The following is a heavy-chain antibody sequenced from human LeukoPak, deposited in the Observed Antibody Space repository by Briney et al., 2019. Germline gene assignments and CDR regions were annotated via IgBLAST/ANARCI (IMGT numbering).Heavy chain of an antibody. CDR2: TYYRSKWYN. CDR3: AREERYCSSTSCYYYYGMDV. CDR1: GDSVSSNSAA. Sequence: SQTLSLTCAISGDSVSSNSAAWNWIRQSPSRGLEWLGRTYYRSKWYNDYAVSVKSRITINPDTSKNQFSLQLNSVTPEDTAVYYCAREERYCSSTSCYYYYGMDVWGQGTTVTVSS. J-gene: IGHJ6*02. V-gene: IGHV6-1*01. D-gene: IGHD2-2*01.